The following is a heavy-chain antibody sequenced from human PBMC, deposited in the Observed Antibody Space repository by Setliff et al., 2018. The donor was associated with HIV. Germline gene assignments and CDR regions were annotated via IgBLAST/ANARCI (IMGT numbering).Heavy chain of an antibody. CDR2: IYSTGST. CDR3: AKGAGFYGDYTFDY. V-gene: IGHV4-59*11. CDR1: GASITSHY. Sequence: PSETLSLTCTVSGASITSHYWSWIRQSPGRELEWIGYIYSTGSTNYNPSLQSRVSISMDASKNKFSLKVTSVTSADTAVYYWAKGAGFYGDYTFDYWGQGNLVTVSS. D-gene: IGHD4-17*01. J-gene: IGHJ4*02.